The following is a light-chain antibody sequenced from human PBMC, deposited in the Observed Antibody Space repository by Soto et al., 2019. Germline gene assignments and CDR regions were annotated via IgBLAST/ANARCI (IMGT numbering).Light chain of an antibody. CDR1: QGISSY. V-gene: IGKV1D-8*01. CDR3: QQYGSSHPST. J-gene: IGKJ1*01. Sequence: VIWMTQSPSLLSASTGDRVTISCRISQGISSYLAWYQQKPGKAPELLIYAASTFQSGVPSRFSGSGSGTDFTLTISCLQYEDFAVYYCQQYGSSHPSTFGQGTKVDIK. CDR2: AAS.